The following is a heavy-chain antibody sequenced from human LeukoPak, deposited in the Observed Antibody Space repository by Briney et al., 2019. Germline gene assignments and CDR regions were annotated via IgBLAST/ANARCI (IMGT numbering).Heavy chain of an antibody. Sequence: GASVKVSCKASEYTFTGYYIQWVRQAPGLGLEWMGWINPNSGGTNYAQKFQGRVTMTRDTSINTAYMELSSLRSEDTAVYYCARTFYDSSGYLPDYWGQGTLVTVSS. CDR2: INPNSGGT. V-gene: IGHV1-2*02. CDR3: ARTFYDSSGYLPDY. D-gene: IGHD3-22*01. J-gene: IGHJ4*02. CDR1: EYTFTGYY.